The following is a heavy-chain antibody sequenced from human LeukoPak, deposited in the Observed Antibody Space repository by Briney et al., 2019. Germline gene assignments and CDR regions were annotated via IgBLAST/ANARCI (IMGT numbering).Heavy chain of an antibody. CDR2: ISAYNGNT. CDR3: ARDSSGWYHYRGFDP. D-gene: IGHD6-19*01. CDR1: GYTFTSYG. V-gene: IGHV1-18*01. J-gene: IGHJ5*02. Sequence: GASVKVSCKASGYTFTSYGISWVRQATGQGLEWMGWISAYNGNTNYAQKLQGRVTMTTDTSTSTAYMELRSLRSDDTAVYYCARDSSGWYHYRGFDPWGQGTLVTVSS.